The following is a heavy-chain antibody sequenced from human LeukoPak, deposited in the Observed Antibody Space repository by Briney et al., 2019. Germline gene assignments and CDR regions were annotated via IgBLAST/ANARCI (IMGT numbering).Heavy chain of an antibody. Sequence: GGSLRLSCAASGFTFSSYEMNWVRQAPGKGLEGVAYISSSGSTIYYAASVKGRFTISRDNAKNSLYLQMNSLRAEDTAVYYCAELGITMIGGVWGKGTRVTTSS. CDR1: GFTFSSYE. CDR2: ISSSGSTI. D-gene: IGHD3-10*02. J-gene: IGHJ6*04. CDR3: AELGITMIGGV. V-gene: IGHV3-48*03.